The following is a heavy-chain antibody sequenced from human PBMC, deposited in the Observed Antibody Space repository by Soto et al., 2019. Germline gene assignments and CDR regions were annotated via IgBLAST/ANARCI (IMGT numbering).Heavy chain of an antibody. CDR1: VYTFTSSA. D-gene: IGHD3-3*01. CDR3: ARVNYDFWSGYSTPYYYYGMDV. CDR2: INAGNGNT. J-gene: IGHJ6*02. V-gene: IGHV1-3*01. Sequence: ASVKVSCKASVYTFTSSAMHWVRQAPGQRLEWLGWINAGNGNTIYSQTFQGRVTITRDTSASTVYMEVNSLRSEDTAVYYCARVNYDFWSGYSTPYYYYGMDVWGQGTTVTVSS.